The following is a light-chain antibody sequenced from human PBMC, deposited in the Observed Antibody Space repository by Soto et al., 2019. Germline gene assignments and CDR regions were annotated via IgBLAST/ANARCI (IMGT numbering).Light chain of an antibody. CDR1: SSDVGGYNY. V-gene: IGLV2-14*01. CDR3: STYSTSSTLDYV. Sequence: QSVLTQPASVSGSPGQSITISCTGNSSDVGGYNYVSWYQQHPGKAPKLMIYEVSNRPSGVSNRFSGSKSGNMASLTISGLQAEDEADYYCSTYSTSSTLDYVFGTGTKLTVL. J-gene: IGLJ1*01. CDR2: EVS.